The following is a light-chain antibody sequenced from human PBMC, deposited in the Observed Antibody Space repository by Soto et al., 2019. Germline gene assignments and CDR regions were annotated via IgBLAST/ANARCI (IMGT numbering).Light chain of an antibody. V-gene: IGLV7-46*01. J-gene: IGLJ2*01. CDR2: DTS. CDR1: TGAVTSNRH. Sequence: QTVVTQEPSLTVSPGGTVTLTCGSSTGAVTSNRHPYWFQQKAGQAPRTLIYDTSNKHSWTPARFSGSLLGDKAALTLSGAQPEDEAQYYCLLSYNAARVFGGGTKLTVL. CDR3: LLSYNAARV.